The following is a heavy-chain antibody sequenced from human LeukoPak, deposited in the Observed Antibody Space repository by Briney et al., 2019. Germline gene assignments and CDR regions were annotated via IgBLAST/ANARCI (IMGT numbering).Heavy chain of an antibody. J-gene: IGHJ4*02. D-gene: IGHD1-26*01. CDR3: ATGRTKWDLLNY. CDR1: GYSLTELS. Sequence: ASVKVSCKVSGYSLTELSLHWVRQAPGKGLEWMGGLDPADDEMIYTQMFQGRITMTEDSSTDTAYMEMSSLRSDDTAVYYCATGRTKWDLLNYWGQGTLVNVSS. V-gene: IGHV1-24*01. CDR2: LDPADDEM.